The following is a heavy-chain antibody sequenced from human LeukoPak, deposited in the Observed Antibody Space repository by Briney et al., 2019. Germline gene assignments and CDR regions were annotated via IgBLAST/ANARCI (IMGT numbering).Heavy chain of an antibody. V-gene: IGHV1-8*01. CDR1: GYTFTSYD. J-gene: IGHJ6*03. Sequence: GASVKVSCKASGYTFTSYDFNWVRQATGQGHEWMGWMNPNNGNTGYAHKFQGRLIMTRNTSIRTAYMALRSLVSDDTAVYYCARGRVGIAAAGTRGRYDYYMDVWGKGAPVTVSS. D-gene: IGHD6-13*01. CDR2: MNPNNGNT. CDR3: ARGRVGIAAAGTRGRYDYYMDV.